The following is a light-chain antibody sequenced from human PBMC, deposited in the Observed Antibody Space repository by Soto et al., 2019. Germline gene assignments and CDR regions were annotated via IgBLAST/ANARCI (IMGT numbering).Light chain of an antibody. CDR2: DNN. CDR1: SSDIENNY. J-gene: IGLJ2*01. CDR3: GTYDSSLSAVV. V-gene: IGLV1-51*01. Sequence: QSVLTQPPSVSAAPGQKVTISCSGSSSDIENNYVSWYQQFPGTAPKLLIYDNNKRPSGIPDRFSGSKSGTSATLGITGLQTGDEADYYCGTYDSSLSAVVFGGGTKLTVL.